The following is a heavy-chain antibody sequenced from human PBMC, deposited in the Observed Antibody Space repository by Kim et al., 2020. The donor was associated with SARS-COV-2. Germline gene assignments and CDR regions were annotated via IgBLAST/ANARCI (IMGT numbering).Heavy chain of an antibody. Sequence: SETLSLTCTVSGGSISSGDYYWSWIRQPPGKGLEWIGYIYYTGSSHYNPSLNSRVTISIDTSKNQFSLKLSSVTAADTAVYYCARGPPIGGGDCYSYWGQGTLVTVSS. CDR3: ARGPPIGGGDCYSY. CDR2: IYYTGSS. J-gene: IGHJ4*02. CDR1: GGSISSGDYY. V-gene: IGHV4-30-4*01. D-gene: IGHD2-21*02.